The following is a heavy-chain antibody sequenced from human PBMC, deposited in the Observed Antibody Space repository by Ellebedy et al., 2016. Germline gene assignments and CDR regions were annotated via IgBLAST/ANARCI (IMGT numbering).Heavy chain of an antibody. V-gene: IGHV3-23*01. CDR1: GFTFSSYA. CDR3: AKVRTMVRGVTKGYFQH. CDR2: ISGSGGST. Sequence: GESLKISXAASGFTFSSYAMSWVRQAPGKGLEWVSAISGSGGSTYYADSVKGRFTISRDNSKNTLYLQMNSLRAEDTAVYYCAKVRTMVRGVTKGYFQHWGQGTLVTVSS. J-gene: IGHJ1*01. D-gene: IGHD3-10*01.